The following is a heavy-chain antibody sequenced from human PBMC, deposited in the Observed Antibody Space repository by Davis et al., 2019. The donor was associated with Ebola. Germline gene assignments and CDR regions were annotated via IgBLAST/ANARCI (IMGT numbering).Heavy chain of an antibody. D-gene: IGHD1-26*01. Sequence: GESLKISCAASGFTFNIFDMHWVRQAPGRGLEWVAFVRSHGSDDHYADSVKGRFTISRDNSKNTLYLQMNSLRAEDTAVYYCARASVGTTRRAFDIWGQGTMVTVSS. CDR3: ARASVGTTRRAFDI. CDR2: VRSHGSDD. CDR1: GFTFNIFD. J-gene: IGHJ3*02. V-gene: IGHV3-30*02.